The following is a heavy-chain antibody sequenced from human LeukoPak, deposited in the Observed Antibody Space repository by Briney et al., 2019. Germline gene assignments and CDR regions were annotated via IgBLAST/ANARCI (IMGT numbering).Heavy chain of an antibody. CDR1: GFTFDNYA. CDR3: KRSSGWYNYFDY. D-gene: IGHD6-19*01. CDR2: ISWKSGSI. Sequence: GGSLRLSCAASGFTFDNYAMHWVREVPGKGREGVSGISWKSGSIAYADSVKGRFTISRDNAKNSLYLQMNSLRAEDMDFYYCKRSSGWYNYFDYWGQGTLVTVSS. J-gene: IGHJ4*02. V-gene: IGHV3-9*03.